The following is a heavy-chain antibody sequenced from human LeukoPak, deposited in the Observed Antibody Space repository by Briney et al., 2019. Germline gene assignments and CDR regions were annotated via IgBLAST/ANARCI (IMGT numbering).Heavy chain of an antibody. J-gene: IGHJ4*02. V-gene: IGHV3-30*02. CDR1: GFTFSSYG. Sequence: GGSLRLSCAASGFTFSSYGMHWVRQAPGKGLEWVTFIRYDGSNKDYADSVKGRFTISRDNSKNTLYLQMNSLRAEDTAVYYCAKGYSYGLDYWGQGTLVAVSS. CDR2: IRYDGSNK. D-gene: IGHD5-18*01. CDR3: AKGYSYGLDY.